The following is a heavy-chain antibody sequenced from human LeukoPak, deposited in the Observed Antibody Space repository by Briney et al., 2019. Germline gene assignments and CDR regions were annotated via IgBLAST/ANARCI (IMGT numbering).Heavy chain of an antibody. V-gene: IGHV1-24*01. J-gene: IGHJ4*02. CDR2: FDPEDGET. CDR3: ARVRQQLVDY. D-gene: IGHD6-13*01. CDR1: GYTLTELS. Sequence: ASVKVSCKVSGYTLTELSMHWVRQAPGKGLEWMGGFDPEDGETIYAQNFQGRVTMTRDTSTSTVYMELSSLRSEDTAVYYCARVRQQLVDYWGQGTLVTVSS.